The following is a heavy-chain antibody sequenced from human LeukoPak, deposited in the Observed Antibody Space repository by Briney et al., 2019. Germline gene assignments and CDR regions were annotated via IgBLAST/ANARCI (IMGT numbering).Heavy chain of an antibody. Sequence: ASVKVSCKASGYTFTSYGISWVRQAPGQGLEWMGWISAYNGNTNYAQKFQGRVTMTRDTSTSTVYMELSSLRSEDTAVYYCASAVDTAMVNFDYWGQGTLVTVSS. J-gene: IGHJ4*02. D-gene: IGHD5-18*01. V-gene: IGHV1-18*01. CDR1: GYTFTSYG. CDR3: ASAVDTAMVNFDY. CDR2: ISAYNGNT.